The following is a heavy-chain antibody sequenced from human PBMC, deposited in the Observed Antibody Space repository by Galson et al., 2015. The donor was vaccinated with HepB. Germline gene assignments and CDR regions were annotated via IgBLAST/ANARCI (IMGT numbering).Heavy chain of an antibody. D-gene: IGHD1-26*01. Sequence: CAASGFTFSSYWMSWVRQAPGKGLEWVANINEDGSERFSVDSVKGRFTVSRDNAKNSLFLQMNSLRAEDTAVYYCARDHGGSYKGTDYWGQGALVTVSS. V-gene: IGHV3-7*01. CDR2: INEDGSER. CDR1: GFTFSSYW. CDR3: ARDHGGSYKGTDY. J-gene: IGHJ4*02.